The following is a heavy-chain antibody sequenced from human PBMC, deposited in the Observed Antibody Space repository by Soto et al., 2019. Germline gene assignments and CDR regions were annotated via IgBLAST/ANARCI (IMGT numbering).Heavy chain of an antibody. J-gene: IGHJ6*03. V-gene: IGHV3-23*01. Sequence: PGGSLILSCAASGFTFSSYAMSWVRQAPGKGLEWVSAISGSGGSTYYADSVKGRFTISRDNSKNTLYLQMNSLRAEDTAVYYCAKGYTTTRSGGNYYYYYMDVWGKGTTVTVSS. CDR3: AKGYTTTRSGGNYYYYYMDV. CDR2: ISGSGGST. D-gene: IGHD1-20*01. CDR1: GFTFSSYA.